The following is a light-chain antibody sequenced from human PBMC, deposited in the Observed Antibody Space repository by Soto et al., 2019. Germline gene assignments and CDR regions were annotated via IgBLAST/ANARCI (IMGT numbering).Light chain of an antibody. J-gene: IGLJ2*01. V-gene: IGLV3-1*01. CDR3: QAWDSSTGV. Sequence: SYELTQPPSVSVSPGQTASINCSGDKLGDKYACWYQQKPGQSPVLVIYQDSKRPSGIPERFSGSNSGNTATLTISGTQAMDEADYYCQAWDSSTGVVGGGTKLTVL. CDR1: KLGDKY. CDR2: QDS.